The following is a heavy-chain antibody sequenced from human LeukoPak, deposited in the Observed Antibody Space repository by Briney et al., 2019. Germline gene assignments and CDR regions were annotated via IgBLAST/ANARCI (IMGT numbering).Heavy chain of an antibody. J-gene: IGHJ6*02. D-gene: IGHD2-2*01. Sequence: GGSLRLSCAAAGFTFSSYAMHWVRKAPGKGLEWVAVISYDGSNKYYADSVKGRFTISRDNSKNTLYLQMNSLRAEDTAVYYCARDLGDIVVVPAAINLIYYGMDVWGQGTTVTVSS. CDR1: GFTFSSYA. CDR2: ISYDGSNK. CDR3: ARDLGDIVVVPAAINLIYYGMDV. V-gene: IGHV3-30-3*01.